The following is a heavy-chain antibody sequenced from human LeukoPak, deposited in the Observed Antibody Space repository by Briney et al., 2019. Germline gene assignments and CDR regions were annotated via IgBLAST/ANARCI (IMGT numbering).Heavy chain of an antibody. Sequence: GASVKVTCKSSGYTFTGYYMHGVRQAPGQGLEWMGWINPNSGGTNYAQKFQGRVTMTRDTSISTAYMELSRLRSDDTAVYYCARVGYDYASNAFEIRGQGTMVTVSS. J-gene: IGHJ3*02. CDR1: GYTFTGYY. CDR2: INPNSGGT. CDR3: ARVGYDYASNAFEI. D-gene: IGHD5-12*01. V-gene: IGHV1-2*02.